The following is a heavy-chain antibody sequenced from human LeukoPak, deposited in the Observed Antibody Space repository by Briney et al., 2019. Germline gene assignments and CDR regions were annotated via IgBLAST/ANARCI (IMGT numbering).Heavy chain of an antibody. D-gene: IGHD4-11*01. J-gene: IGHJ6*03. CDR3: ARDRQDSNYEDYYYYMDV. CDR2: IKQDGSEK. V-gene: IGHV3-7*01. Sequence: GGSLRLSCAASGFTFSSYWMSWVRQAPGKGLEWVANIKQDGSEKYYVDSVKGRFTISRDNAKNSLYLQMNSLRAEDTAVYYCARDRQDSNYEDYYYYMDVWGKGTTVTISS. CDR1: GFTFSSYW.